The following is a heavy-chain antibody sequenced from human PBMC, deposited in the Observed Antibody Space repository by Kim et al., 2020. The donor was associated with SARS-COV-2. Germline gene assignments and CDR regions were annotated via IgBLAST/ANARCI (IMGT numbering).Heavy chain of an antibody. CDR1: GYTFTSYA. CDR2: INAGNGNT. V-gene: IGHV1-3*01. Sequence: ASVKVSCKASGYTFTSYAMHWVRQAPGQRLEWMGWINAGNGNTKYAQKFQGRVTITRDTSASTAYMELSSLRSEDTAVYYCARGVGVERDDSFDPWGQGTLVTVSS. J-gene: IGHJ5*02. D-gene: IGHD3-22*01. CDR3: ARGVGVERDDSFDP.